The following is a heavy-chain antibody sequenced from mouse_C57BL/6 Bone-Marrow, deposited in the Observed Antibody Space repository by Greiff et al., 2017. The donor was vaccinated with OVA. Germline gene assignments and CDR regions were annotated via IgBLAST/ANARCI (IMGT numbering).Heavy chain of an antibody. CDR2: IDPSDSYT. CDR3: ARSGNYYGSSPYYFDY. J-gene: IGHJ2*01. V-gene: IGHV1-69*02. D-gene: IGHD1-1*01. CDR1: GYTFTSYW. Sequence: QVQLQQPGAELVKPGASVKLSCKASGYTFTSYWMHWVKQRPGRGLEWIGVIDPSDSYTNYNQKFKGKATLTVDTSSSTAYMQLSSLTSEDSAVYYCARSGNYYGSSPYYFDYWGQGTTLTVSS.